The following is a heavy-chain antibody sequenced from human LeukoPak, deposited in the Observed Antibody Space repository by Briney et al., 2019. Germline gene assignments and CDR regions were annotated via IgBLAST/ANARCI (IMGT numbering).Heavy chain of an antibody. CDR2: INAANGNT. V-gene: IGHV1-3*01. CDR1: GYIFTSYG. D-gene: IGHD3-9*01. Sequence: ASVKVSCKASGYIFTSYGMHWVRQAPGQSLECMGWINAANGNTKYSQKFQGRVTITRDTSASTAYMELSSLRSEDTAVYYCARGGETGYYGYFDYWGQGTLVTVSS. CDR3: ARGGETGYYGYFDY. J-gene: IGHJ4*02.